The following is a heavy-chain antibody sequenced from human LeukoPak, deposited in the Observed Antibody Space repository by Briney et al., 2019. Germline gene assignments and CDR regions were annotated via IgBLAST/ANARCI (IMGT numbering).Heavy chain of an antibody. J-gene: IGHJ4*02. V-gene: IGHV4-39*07. CDR2: IYYSGST. CDR3: ASRSGSYFYFDY. CDR1: GGSTSSSSYY. Sequence: SETLSLTCTVSGGSTSSSSYYWGWIRQPPGRGLEWIGSIYYSGSTYYNPSLKSRVTISVDTSKNQFSLKLSSVTAADTAVYYCASRSGSYFYFDYWGQGTLVTVSS. D-gene: IGHD3-10*01.